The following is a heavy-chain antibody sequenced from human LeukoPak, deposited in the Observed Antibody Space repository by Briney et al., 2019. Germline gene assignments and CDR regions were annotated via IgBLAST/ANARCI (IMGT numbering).Heavy chain of an antibody. Sequence: ASVKVSCKASGYTFTSNYMHWVRQAPGQGLEWMGIINPSGGSTSNAQKFQGRVTMTRDTSTSTVYMELSSLRSEDTAVYYCASETLRSRTFDYWGQGTLVTVSS. V-gene: IGHV1-46*01. D-gene: IGHD1-26*01. CDR3: ASETLRSRTFDY. CDR1: GYTFTSNY. CDR2: INPSGGST. J-gene: IGHJ4*02.